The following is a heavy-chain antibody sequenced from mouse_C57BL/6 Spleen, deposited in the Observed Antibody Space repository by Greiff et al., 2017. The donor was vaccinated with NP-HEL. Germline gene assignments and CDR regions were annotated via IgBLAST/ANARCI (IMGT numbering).Heavy chain of an antibody. CDR2: IYPGGGYT. J-gene: IGHJ3*01. D-gene: IGHD4-1*01. Sequence: QVQLQQSGAELVRPGTSVKMSCKASGYTFTNYWIGWAKQRPGHGLEWIGDIYPGGGYTNYHEKFKGKATLTADKSSSTAYMQFSSLTSEDSAIYYCARCSLTGLLAYWGQGTLVTVSA. CDR3: ARCSLTGLLAY. V-gene: IGHV1-63*01. CDR1: GYTFTNYW.